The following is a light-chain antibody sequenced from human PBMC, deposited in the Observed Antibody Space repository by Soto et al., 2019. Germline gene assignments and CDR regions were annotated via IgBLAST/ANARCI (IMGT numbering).Light chain of an antibody. J-gene: IGKJ1*01. CDR1: QSSSDS. CDR2: EAS. CDR3: QQYNGYWT. V-gene: IGKV1-5*03. Sequence: DIQMTQSPSTLSASVGDRVTITCRASQSSSDSLAWYQQKPGKAPKLLIYEASTLKSGVPSRFSGSRSGTEYTLTISSLQPDDFAIYYCQQYNGYWTFGQGTKVEIK.